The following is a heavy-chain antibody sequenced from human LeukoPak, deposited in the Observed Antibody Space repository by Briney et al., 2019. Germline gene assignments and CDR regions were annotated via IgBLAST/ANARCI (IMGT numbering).Heavy chain of an antibody. CDR1: GFTFSSYW. J-gene: IGHJ4*02. Sequence: GGSLRLSCAASGFTFSSYWMSWVRQAPGKGLQWVANIKQDGSEKYYGDSLKGRFTIFRDNAQNSLYLQMNSLRAEDTAVYYCARGGSTGTTVMISFLNYWGQGTVVTVSS. D-gene: IGHD1-7*01. CDR2: IKQDGSEK. V-gene: IGHV3-7*04. CDR3: ARGGSTGTTVMISFLNY.